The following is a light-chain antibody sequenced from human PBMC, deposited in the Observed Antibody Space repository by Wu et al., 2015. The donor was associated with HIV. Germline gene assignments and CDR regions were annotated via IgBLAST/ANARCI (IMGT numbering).Light chain of an antibody. CDR1: QSVSSSY. V-gene: IGKV3-20*01. CDR3: QQYGSSPFT. CDR2: GAS. J-gene: IGKJ3*01. Sequence: ENVLTQSPGTLSLSPGERATLSCRASQSVSSSYLAWYQQKPGQAPRLLIYGASSTATGIPDRFSGSGSGTDFTLTISRLEPEDFAVYYCQQYGSSPFTFGPGTKVDIK.